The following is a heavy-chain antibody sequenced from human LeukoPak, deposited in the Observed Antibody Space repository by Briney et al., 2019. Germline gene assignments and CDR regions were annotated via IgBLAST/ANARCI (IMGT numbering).Heavy chain of an antibody. J-gene: IGHJ6*03. CDR2: INHSGST. V-gene: IGHV4-34*01. Sequence: SETLSLTCAVYGGSFSGYYWSWIRQPPGKGLEWIGQINHSGSTNYNPSLKSRVTISVDTSKNQFSLKLSSVTAADTAVYYCARPSRGYYYMDVWGKGTTVTISS. CDR3: ARPSRGYYYMDV. CDR1: GGSFSGYY.